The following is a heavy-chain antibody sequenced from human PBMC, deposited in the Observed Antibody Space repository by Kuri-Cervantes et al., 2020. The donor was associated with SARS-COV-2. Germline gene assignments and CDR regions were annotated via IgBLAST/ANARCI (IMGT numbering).Heavy chain of an antibody. V-gene: IGHV3-73*01. CDR2: IRSKANSYAT. J-gene: IGHJ4*02. D-gene: IGHD5-18*01. Sequence: GESLKISCAASGFTFSGSAMHWVRQASGKGLEWVGRIRSKANSYATAYAASVKGRFTISRDNSKNTLYLQMNSLRAEDTAVYYCAKDVLPGYSYGYGWFDYWGQGNLVNVAS. CDR1: GFTFSGSA. CDR3: AKDVLPGYSYGYGWFDY.